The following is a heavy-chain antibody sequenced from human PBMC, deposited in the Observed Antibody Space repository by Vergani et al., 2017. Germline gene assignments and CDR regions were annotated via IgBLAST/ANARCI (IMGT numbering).Heavy chain of an antibody. CDR2: IYYSGST. J-gene: IGHJ4*02. CDR1: SGSISSSSYY. V-gene: IGHV4-39*01. D-gene: IGHD6-13*01. CDR3: ARHPYHLAAAPPFDY. Sequence: QLQLQESGPGLVKPSETLSLTCTVSSGSISSSSYYWGWIRQPPGKGLEWIGSIYYSGSTYYNPSLKSRVTISVDTSKNQFSLKLSSVTAADTAVYYCARHPYHLAAAPPFDYWGQGTLVTVSS.